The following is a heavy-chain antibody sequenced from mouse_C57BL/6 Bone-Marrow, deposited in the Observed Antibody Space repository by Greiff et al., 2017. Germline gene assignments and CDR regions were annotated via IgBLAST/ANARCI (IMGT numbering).Heavy chain of an antibody. V-gene: IGHV1-64*01. Sequence: QVQLQQPGAELVKPGASVKLSCKASGYTFTSYWMHWVKQRPGQGLEWIGMIHPNRGSTNYNEKFKSKATLTVDKSSSTAYMQLISLTYEDSAVYYCARSRWLLLWFAYWGQGTLVTVSA. CDR3: ARSRWLLLWFAY. CDR2: IHPNRGST. D-gene: IGHD2-3*01. CDR1: GYTFTSYW. J-gene: IGHJ3*01.